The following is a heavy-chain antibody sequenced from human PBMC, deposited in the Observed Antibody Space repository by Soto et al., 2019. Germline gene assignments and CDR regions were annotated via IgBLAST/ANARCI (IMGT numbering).Heavy chain of an antibody. CDR1: GFSLSTSGVG. D-gene: IGHD3-16*02. J-gene: IGHJ4*02. V-gene: IGHV2-5*02. CDR3: ARLEDYVCGSYRYNDS. CDR2: IYWDDAK. Sequence: QITLKESGPTLAKPTQTLTLTCTFSGFSLSTSGVGVGWIRQPPGKALEWLALIYWDDAKRYSPSLKSRLTTTKDTTQHQVVLTRTNIDTVDTATSYCARLEDYVCGSYRYNDSWGQGTLVTVSS.